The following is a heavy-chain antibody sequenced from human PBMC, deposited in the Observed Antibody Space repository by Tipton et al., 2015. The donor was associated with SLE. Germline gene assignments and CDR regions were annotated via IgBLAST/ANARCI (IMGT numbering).Heavy chain of an antibody. CDR3: ARMGYYYYYMDV. CDR2: IYHSGSI. J-gene: IGHJ6*03. CDR1: GYSISSGYY. Sequence: LRLSCAVSGYSISSGYYWGWIRQPPGKGLEWIGSIYHSGSIYYNPSLKSRVTISVDTSKNQFSLKLSSVTAADTAVYYCARMGYYYYYMDVWGKGTTVTVSS. V-gene: IGHV4-38-2*01.